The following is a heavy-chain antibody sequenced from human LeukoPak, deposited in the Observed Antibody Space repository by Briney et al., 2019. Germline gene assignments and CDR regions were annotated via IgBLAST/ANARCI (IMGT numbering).Heavy chain of an antibody. Sequence: GGSLRLSCAASGFTFSSYSMNCVRQAPGKGLEWVSSISSSSSYIYYADSVKARFTISRDNAKTSLYLKMTSLSAEDTAVYYCARSGLGSITLIVAAPAFDIWGQGTLVTVSS. CDR3: ARSGLGSITLIVAAPAFDI. CDR1: GFTFSSYS. CDR2: ISSSSSYI. D-gene: IGHD3-22*01. J-gene: IGHJ3*02. V-gene: IGHV3-21*01.